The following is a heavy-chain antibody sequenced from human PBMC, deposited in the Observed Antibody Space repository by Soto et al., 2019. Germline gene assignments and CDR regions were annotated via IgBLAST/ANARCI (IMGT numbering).Heavy chain of an antibody. J-gene: IGHJ4*02. Sequence: EVQLVESGGGLVQPGGSLRLSCAVSGFTFSTHAMNWVRQAPGKGLEWVAYIHGTRSIIYYADSVKGRFTISRDNARNSLFLQMDSLRDEDTAVYYCARDARNADYDYWGQGTLVTVSS. CDR1: GFTFSTHA. V-gene: IGHV3-48*02. CDR3: ARDARNADYDY. D-gene: IGHD3-16*01. CDR2: IHGTRSII.